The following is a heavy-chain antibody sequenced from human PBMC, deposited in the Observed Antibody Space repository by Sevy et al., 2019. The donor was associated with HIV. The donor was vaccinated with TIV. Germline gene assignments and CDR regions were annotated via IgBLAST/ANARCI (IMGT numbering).Heavy chain of an antibody. CDR1: GFTFSSYG. V-gene: IGHV3-33*08. CDR3: ASGRGDFDY. J-gene: IGHJ4*02. Sequence: GGSLRLSCAASGFTFSSYGMHWVRQAPGKGLEWVAVIWYDGSKKYYADSVKGRFTISRDNSKNTLYLQMNSLRAEDTTVYYCASGRGDFDYWGQGTLVTVSS. D-gene: IGHD3-10*01. CDR2: IWYDGSKK.